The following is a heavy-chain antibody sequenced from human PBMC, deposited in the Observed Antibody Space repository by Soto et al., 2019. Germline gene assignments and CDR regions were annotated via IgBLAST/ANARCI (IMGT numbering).Heavy chain of an antibody. J-gene: IGHJ2*01. CDR2: IITIFGTA. CDR1: GGTFSSYA. CDR3: ATARYARGRDDGDSYWYFDL. D-gene: IGHD4-17*01. V-gene: IGHV1-69*12. Sequence: QVQLVQSGAEVKKPGSSVKVSCKASGGTFSSYAISWVRQAPGQGLEWMGGIITIFGTANYAQKFQSRVKFTGDESTRTAYMELSSLRSEDTAVYYCATARYARGRDDGDSYWYFDLWGRGTLVTVAS.